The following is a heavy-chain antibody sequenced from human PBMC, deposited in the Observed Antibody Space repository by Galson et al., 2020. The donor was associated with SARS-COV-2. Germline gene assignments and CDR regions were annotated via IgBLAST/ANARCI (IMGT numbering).Heavy chain of an antibody. CDR3: ARASHIWRDYDDNSGSYCDRPYYFDY. CDR1: GGSISSSNW. V-gene: IGHV4-4*02. D-gene: IGHD3-22*01. CDR2: IYHTGST. Sequence: SQTHSLTCAVSGGSISSSNWWSWVRQSPGKGLDWIGEIYHTGSTNYNPSLKSQVTISVDKSKNQISLKLNSVTAADTAVYYCARASHIWRDYDDNSGSYCDRPYYFDYWGQGTLVTVSA. J-gene: IGHJ4*02.